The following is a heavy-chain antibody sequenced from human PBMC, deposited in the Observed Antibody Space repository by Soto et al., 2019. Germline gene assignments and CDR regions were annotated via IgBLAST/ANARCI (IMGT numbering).Heavy chain of an antibody. D-gene: IGHD2-2*01. J-gene: IGHJ4*02. CDR1: GFTFSSYG. CDR3: ARVEDIVVVPAAIGGLDY. V-gene: IGHV3-33*01. Sequence: PGGSLRLSCAASGFTFSSYGMHWVRQAPCKGLEWVAVIWYDGSNKYYADSVKGRFTISRDNSKNTLYLQMNSLRAEDTAVYYCARVEDIVVVPAAIGGLDYWGQGTLVTVSS. CDR2: IWYDGSNK.